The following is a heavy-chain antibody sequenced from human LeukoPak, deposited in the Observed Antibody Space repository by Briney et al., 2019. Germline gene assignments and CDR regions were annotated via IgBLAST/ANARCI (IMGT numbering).Heavy chain of an antibody. V-gene: IGHV4-34*01. CDR1: GGSISSYY. J-gene: IGHJ6*03. D-gene: IGHD3-10*01. CDR3: ARSRHPITMVRGFYYYYYMDV. CDR2: INHSGST. Sequence: SETLSLTCTVSGGSISSYYWSWIRQPPGKGLEWIGEINHSGSTNYNPSLKSRVTISVDTSKNQFSLKLSSVTAADTAVYYCARSRHPITMVRGFYYYYYMDVWGKGTTVTVSS.